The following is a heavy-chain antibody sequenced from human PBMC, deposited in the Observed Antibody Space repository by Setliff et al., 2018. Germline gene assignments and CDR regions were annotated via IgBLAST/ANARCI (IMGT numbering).Heavy chain of an antibody. CDR2: IIPVIDTT. J-gene: IGHJ3*02. CDR3: ARGRDGYNANAYEI. V-gene: IGHV1-69*11. Sequence: GASVKVSCNASGVAFSSYALTWVRQAPGQGLEWMGRIIPVIDTTDYAENFQGRVTFTADESTKTAYMDLRSLRSEDTAIYYCARGRDGYNANAYEIWGQGTMVTVSS. CDR1: GVAFSSYA. D-gene: IGHD5-12*01.